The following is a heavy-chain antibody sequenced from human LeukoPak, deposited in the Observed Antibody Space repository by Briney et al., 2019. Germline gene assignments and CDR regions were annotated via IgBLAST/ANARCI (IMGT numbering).Heavy chain of an antibody. CDR1: GGSISTSY. D-gene: IGHD2-15*01. Sequence: SETLSLTCSVSGGSISTSYWSWIRQPPGRGLEWIGYIYHSGDTDYNPSLKSRVTLSVDTSKKQFSLKLTSVTAADTAVCYCASKPCSGGSCYVDAFHIWGQGTLVTVSS. CDR3: ASKPCSGGSCYVDAFHI. CDR2: IYHSGDT. V-gene: IGHV4-59*08. J-gene: IGHJ3*02.